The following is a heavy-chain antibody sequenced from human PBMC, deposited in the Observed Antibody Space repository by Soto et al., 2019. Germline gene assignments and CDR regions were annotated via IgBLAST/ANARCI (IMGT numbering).Heavy chain of an antibody. CDR2: IYHSGST. J-gene: IGHJ5*01. CDR3: AREVGHCSDTICYKWFDS. V-gene: IGHV4-4*02. Sequence: QVQLQESGPGLVKPSGTLSLTCAVSGGSISSSNWWSWVRQPPGKGLEWIAEIYHSGSTNYNPSLKRRVTISVDKSKNQFSLKLSSVTAADTAVYYCAREVGHCSDTICYKWFDSWGQGTLVTVSS. CDR1: GGSISSSNW. D-gene: IGHD2-2*02.